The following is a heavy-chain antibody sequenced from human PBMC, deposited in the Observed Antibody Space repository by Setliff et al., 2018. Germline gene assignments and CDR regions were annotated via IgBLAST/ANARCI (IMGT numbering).Heavy chain of an antibody. D-gene: IGHD6-19*01. CDR2: XXIXXSA. Sequence: SETLSLTCTVSGGSISSYYWSWIRQPAGRGLEWIGHXXIXXSANYNPSLKXRVTMSIDTPKNQFSLKLNSVTAADMAVYYCAREQWLDPPGYYYMDVWAKGTTVTVSS. V-gene: IGHV4-4*07. J-gene: IGHJ6*03. CDR3: AREQWLDPPGYYYMDV. CDR1: GGSISSYY.